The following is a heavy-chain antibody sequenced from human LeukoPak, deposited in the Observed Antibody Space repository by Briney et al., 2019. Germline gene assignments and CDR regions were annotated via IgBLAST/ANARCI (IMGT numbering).Heavy chain of an antibody. Sequence: ASVKVSCKASGYTFTSYGISWVRQAPGQGLEWMGWISAYNGNTNYAQKLQGRVTMSTDTSTSTAYMELRSLRSDDTAVYYRARRRYFDWLVDYWGQGTLVTVSS. V-gene: IGHV1-18*01. D-gene: IGHD3-9*01. CDR1: GYTFTSYG. J-gene: IGHJ4*02. CDR2: ISAYNGNT. CDR3: ARRRYFDWLVDY.